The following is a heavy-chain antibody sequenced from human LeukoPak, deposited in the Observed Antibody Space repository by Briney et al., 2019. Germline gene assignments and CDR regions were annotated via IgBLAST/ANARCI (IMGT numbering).Heavy chain of an antibody. D-gene: IGHD4-17*01. J-gene: IGHJ4*02. CDR1: GGSISRSSYN. Sequence: PSETLSLTCTVPGGSISRSSYNWGWIRQPPGKGLEWIGTFYYSGSTYYNPSLKSRVTISVDTSKTQFSLSLSSVTAADTAVYYCARHDDYGDWDYWGQGALVTVSS. V-gene: IGHV4-39*01. CDR3: ARHDDYGDWDY. CDR2: FYYSGST.